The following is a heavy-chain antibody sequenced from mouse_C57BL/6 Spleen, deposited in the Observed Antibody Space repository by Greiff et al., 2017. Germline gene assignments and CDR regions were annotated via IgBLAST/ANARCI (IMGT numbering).Heavy chain of an antibody. V-gene: IGHV5-17*01. Sequence: EVKLVESGGGLVKPGGSLKLSCAASGFTFSDYGMHWVRQAPEKGLEWVAYISSGSSTIYYADTVKGRFTISRDNAKNTLFLQMTSLRSEDTAMYYCERADFYYYGSSHTCYFDVWGTGTTVTVSS. CDR2: ISSGSSTI. CDR3: ERADFYYYGSSHTCYFDV. J-gene: IGHJ1*03. CDR1: GFTFSDYG. D-gene: IGHD1-1*01.